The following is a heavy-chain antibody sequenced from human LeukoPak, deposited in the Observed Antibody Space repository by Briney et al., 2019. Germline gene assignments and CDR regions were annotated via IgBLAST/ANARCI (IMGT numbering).Heavy chain of an antibody. Sequence: GGSLRLSCAASGFTFSSYGMHLVRQAPGKGLEWVAVISYDGSNKYFADSVKGRFTISRDNSKNTLYLQMNSLRAEDTAVYYCAKDRRITMVRGVIGFDYWGQGTLVTVSS. CDR3: AKDRRITMVRGVIGFDY. V-gene: IGHV3-30*18. D-gene: IGHD3-10*01. CDR1: GFTFSSYG. CDR2: ISYDGSNK. J-gene: IGHJ4*02.